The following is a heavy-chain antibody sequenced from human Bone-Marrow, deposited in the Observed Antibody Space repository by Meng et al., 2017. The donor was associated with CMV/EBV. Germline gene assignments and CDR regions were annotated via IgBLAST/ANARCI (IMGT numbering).Heavy chain of an antibody. V-gene: IGHV3-11*01. D-gene: IGHD1-26*01. CDR3: TRVKILVGPSDF. CDR2: ISSSSGTI. J-gene: IGHJ4*02. Sequence: GGSLRLSCAASGFTFTDYYMSWIRQAPGKGLEWISYISSSSGTIYYADSVKGRFTVSRDNAKTSLYLQMNSLRAGDTAVYYCTRVKILVGPSDFCGQGTLVTASS. CDR1: GFTFTDYY.